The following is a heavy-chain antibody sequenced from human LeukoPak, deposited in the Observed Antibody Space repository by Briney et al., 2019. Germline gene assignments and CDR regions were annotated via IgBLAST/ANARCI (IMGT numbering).Heavy chain of an antibody. J-gene: IGHJ6*03. Sequence: PGGSLRLSCAASGFTFSNAWMSWVRQAPGKGLEWVGRIKSETDDGTTDYAAPVKGRFTISRDDSKSIAYLQMNSLKTEDTAVYYCTRDVVAGLYYYYYYYMDVWGKGTTVTVSS. CDR1: GFTFSNAW. CDR3: TRDVVAGLYYYYYYYMDV. CDR2: IKSETDDGTT. V-gene: IGHV3-15*01. D-gene: IGHD6-19*01.